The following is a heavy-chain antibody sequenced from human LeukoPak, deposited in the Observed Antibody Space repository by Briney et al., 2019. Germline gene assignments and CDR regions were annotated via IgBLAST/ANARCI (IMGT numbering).Heavy chain of an antibody. CDR1: GFTFSSYG. V-gene: IGHV3-30*02. CDR3: AKDTTPPKAGFDP. D-gene: IGHD1-14*01. CDR2: IRYDGSNK. J-gene: IGHJ5*02. Sequence: GGSLRLPCAASGFTFSSYGMHWVRQAPGKGLEWVAFIRYDGSNKYYADSVKGRFTISRDNSKNTLYLQMNSLRAEDTAVYYCAKDTTPPKAGFDPWGQGTLVTVSS.